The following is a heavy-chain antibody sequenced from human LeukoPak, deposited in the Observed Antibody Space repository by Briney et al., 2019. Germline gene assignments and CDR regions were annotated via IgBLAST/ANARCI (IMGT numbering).Heavy chain of an antibody. J-gene: IGHJ4*02. Sequence: ASVKVSCKTSGYTFTDYFIHWVRQAPGQGLESMGRVNPKTAVTEPEQKFQGRVTMTRDTSISTVYMELNRLTSDDTALYYCARDLSSTANWEFDYWGQGTLVTVSS. V-gene: IGHV1-2*06. CDR1: GYTFTDYF. CDR3: ARDLSSTANWEFDY. CDR2: VNPKTAVT. D-gene: IGHD7-27*01.